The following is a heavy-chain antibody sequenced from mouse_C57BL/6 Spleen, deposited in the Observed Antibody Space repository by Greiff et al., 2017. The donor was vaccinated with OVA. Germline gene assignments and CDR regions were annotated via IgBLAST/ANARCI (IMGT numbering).Heavy chain of an antibody. CDR1: GFTFSDYG. CDR2: ISSGSSTI. CDR3: APITTVVEGFAY. V-gene: IGHV5-17*01. Sequence: DVKLVESGGGLVKPGGSLKLSCAASGFTFSDYGMHWVRQAPEKGLEWVAYISSGSSTIYYADTVKGRFTISRDNAKNTLFLQMTSLRSEDTAMYYCAPITTVVEGFAYWGQGTLVTVSA. J-gene: IGHJ3*01. D-gene: IGHD1-1*01.